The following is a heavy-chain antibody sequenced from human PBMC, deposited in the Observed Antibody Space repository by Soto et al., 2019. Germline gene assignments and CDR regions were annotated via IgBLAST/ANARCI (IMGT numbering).Heavy chain of an antibody. J-gene: IGHJ4*02. D-gene: IGHD1-26*01. Sequence: EVQLLESGGGLVQPGGSLRLSCAASGFTFSSYAMRWVRQAPVKGLEWVSAISGSGGSTYYADSVKGRFTISRDKSKNTLYLQMNSLRAEDTAVYYCARRGSGSYYDYLGQGTLVTVSS. CDR1: GFTFSSYA. CDR3: ARRGSGSYYDY. CDR2: ISGSGGST. V-gene: IGHV3-23*01.